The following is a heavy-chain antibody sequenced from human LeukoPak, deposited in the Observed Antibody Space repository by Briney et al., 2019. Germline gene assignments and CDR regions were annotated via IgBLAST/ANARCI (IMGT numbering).Heavy chain of an antibody. CDR3: ARDRGGVITFGGVRGVYFDY. CDR2: INHSGST. Sequence: SETLSLTCAVYGGSFSGYYWSWIRQPPGKGLEWIGEINHSGSTNYNPSLKSRVTISVDTSKNQFSLKLSSVTAADTAVYYCARDRGGVITFGGVRGVYFDYWGQGTLVTVSS. CDR1: GGSFSGYY. V-gene: IGHV4-34*01. D-gene: IGHD3-16*01. J-gene: IGHJ4*02.